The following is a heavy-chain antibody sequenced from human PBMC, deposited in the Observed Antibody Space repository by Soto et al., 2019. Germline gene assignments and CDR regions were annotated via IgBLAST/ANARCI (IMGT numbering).Heavy chain of an antibody. CDR1: GYTFTSYA. CDR2: INAGNGNT. CDR3: AKDFTTMIRMCDL. Sequence: ASVKVSCKASGYTFTSYAMHWVRQAPGQRLEWMGWINAGNGNTKYSQKFQGRFTISRDNAKKSLYLQMNSLRAEDTAVYFCAKDFTTMIRMCDLWGQGTLVTVSS. V-gene: IGHV1-3*01. J-gene: IGHJ5*02. D-gene: IGHD5-18*01.